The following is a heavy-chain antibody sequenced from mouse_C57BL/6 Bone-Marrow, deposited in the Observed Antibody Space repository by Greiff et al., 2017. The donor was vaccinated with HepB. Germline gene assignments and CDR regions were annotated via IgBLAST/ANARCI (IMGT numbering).Heavy chain of an antibody. D-gene: IGHD1-1*01. CDR1: GYAFSSSW. J-gene: IGHJ2*01. CDR2: IYPGDGDT. V-gene: IGHV1-82*01. Sequence: VKLQQSGAELVKPGASVKISCKASGYAFSSSWMNWVKQRPGKGLEWIGRIYPGDGDTNYNGKFKGKATLTADKSSSTAYMQLSSLTSEDSAVYFCARTTVVFDYWGQGTTLTVSS. CDR3: ARTTVVFDY.